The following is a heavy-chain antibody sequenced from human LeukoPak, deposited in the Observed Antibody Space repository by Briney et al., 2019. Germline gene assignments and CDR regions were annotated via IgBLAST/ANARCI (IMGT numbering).Heavy chain of an antibody. D-gene: IGHD3-10*01. CDR2: IIPIFGTA. CDR1: GGTFSSYA. J-gene: IGHJ6*03. Sequence: GSSVKVSCKASGGTFSSYAISWVRQAPGQGLEWMGGIIPIFGTANYAQKFQGRVTITADRSTSTAYMELSSLRSEDTAVYYCATPSLERAFLGSGGSNYYYYYYMDVWGKGTTVTVSS. V-gene: IGHV1-69*06. CDR3: ATPSLERAFLGSGGSNYYYYYYMDV.